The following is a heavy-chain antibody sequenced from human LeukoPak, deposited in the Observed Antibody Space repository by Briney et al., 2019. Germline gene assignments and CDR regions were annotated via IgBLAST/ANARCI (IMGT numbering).Heavy chain of an antibody. J-gene: IGHJ6*03. D-gene: IGHD3-3*01. V-gene: IGHV4-4*07. CDR3: AGGPYYDFWSGPIYYYYHMDV. CDR2: IYTSGST. CDR1: GGSLSSYY. Sequence: SETLSLTCTVSGGSLSSYYWSWIRQPAGKGLEWIGRIYTSGSTNYNPSLKSRVTMSVDTSKNQLSLKLSSVTAADTAVYYCAGGPYYDFWSGPIYYYYHMDVWGKGTTVTVSS.